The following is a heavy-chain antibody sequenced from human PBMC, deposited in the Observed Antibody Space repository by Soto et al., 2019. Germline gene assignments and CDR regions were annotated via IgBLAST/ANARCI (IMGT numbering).Heavy chain of an antibody. CDR1: GFTFSNSG. CDR3: ARTLHGASTGDFDY. V-gene: IGHV3-30*03. D-gene: IGHD2-8*01. Sequence: PGGSLRLSCAASGFTFSNSGIHWVRQTPGKGLEWVALVSFDGTNQYYADSVKGRFTISRDNFKNTLFLQMHSLRAEDTALYYCARTLHGASTGDFDYWGLGTLLTVSS. CDR2: VSFDGTNQ. J-gene: IGHJ4*02.